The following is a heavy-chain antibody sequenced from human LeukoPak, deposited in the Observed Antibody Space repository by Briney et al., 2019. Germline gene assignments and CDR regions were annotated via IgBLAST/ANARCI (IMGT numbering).Heavy chain of an antibody. Sequence: GGSLRLSCEASGFTFTSYAMSWVRQAPGKWLEWVSAISGSGGSTYYADSVKGRFTISRDNSKDTLYLQMNSLRAEDTAVYYCAKEGRDDLYYFDYWGQGTLVTVSS. J-gene: IGHJ4*02. D-gene: IGHD1-1*01. V-gene: IGHV3-23*01. CDR1: GFTFTSYA. CDR2: ISGSGGST. CDR3: AKEGRDDLYYFDY.